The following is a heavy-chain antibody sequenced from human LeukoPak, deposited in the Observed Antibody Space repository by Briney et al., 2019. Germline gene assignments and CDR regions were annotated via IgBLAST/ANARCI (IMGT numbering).Heavy chain of an antibody. D-gene: IGHD2-21*02. V-gene: IGHV1-69*04. CDR1: GGTFSSYA. CDR2: IIPILGIA. Sequence: SVKVSCKASGGTFSSYAISWVRQAPGQGLEWMGRIIPILGIANYAQKFQGRVTITADKSTSTAYMELSSLRSEDTAVYHCARVVRDSFLPLMDVWGQGTTVTVSS. J-gene: IGHJ6*02. CDR3: ARVVRDSFLPLMDV.